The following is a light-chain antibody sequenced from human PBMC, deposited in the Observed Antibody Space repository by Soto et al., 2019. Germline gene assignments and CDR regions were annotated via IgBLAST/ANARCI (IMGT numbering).Light chain of an antibody. CDR3: QQYNNLYT. J-gene: IGKJ2*01. V-gene: IGKV3-15*01. CDR2: GAS. CDR1: QSVSSN. Sequence: EIVMTQSPATLSVSPGERATLSCRASQSVSSNLAWYQQKPGQAPRLLIYGASTRATGIPARFSGSVSGTEFTLTISSLQSEGFAVYYCQQYNNLYTFGQGTKLAIK.